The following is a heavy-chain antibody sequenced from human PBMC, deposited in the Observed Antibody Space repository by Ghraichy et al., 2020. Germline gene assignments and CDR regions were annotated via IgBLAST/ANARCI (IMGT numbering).Heavy chain of an antibody. Sequence: SQTLSLTCTVSGGSISSSSYYWGWIRQPPGKGLEWIGSIYYSGSTYYNPSLKSRVTISVDTSKNQFSLKLSSVTAADTAVYYCARRDGSGSYYPSPFDYWGQGTLVTVSS. CDR1: GGSISSSSYY. J-gene: IGHJ4*02. V-gene: IGHV4-39*01. D-gene: IGHD3-10*01. CDR2: IYYSGST. CDR3: ARRDGSGSYYPSPFDY.